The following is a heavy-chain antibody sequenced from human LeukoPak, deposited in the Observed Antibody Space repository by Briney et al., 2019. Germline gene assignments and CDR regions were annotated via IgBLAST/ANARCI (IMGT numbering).Heavy chain of an antibody. V-gene: IGHV3-74*01. J-gene: IGHJ6*02. CDR3: ARDAHRGMDV. CDR1: GFSLSGYW. Sequence: GGSLRLSCAASGFSLSGYWMHWVRQAPGKGPVWVSRIQSDVGDTITADSVKGRFTISRDNANNMLYLQMNSLRAQDTAVYYCARDAHRGMDVWGQGTTGTVSS. CDR2: IQSDVGDT.